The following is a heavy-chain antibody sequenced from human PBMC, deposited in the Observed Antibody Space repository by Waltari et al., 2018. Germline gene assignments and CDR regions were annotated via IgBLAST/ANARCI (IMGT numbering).Heavy chain of an antibody. Sequence: QVQLQQWGAGLLKPSETLSLTCAVYGGSFSGYYWSWIRQPPGKGLEWIGEINHSGSTNYIPSLKSRVTISVDTSKNQFSLKLSSVTAADTAVYYCARGLGYYGSAHWGQGTLVTVSS. CDR2: INHSGST. CDR3: ARGLGYYGSAH. CDR1: GGSFSGYY. D-gene: IGHD3-10*01. J-gene: IGHJ4*02. V-gene: IGHV4-34*01.